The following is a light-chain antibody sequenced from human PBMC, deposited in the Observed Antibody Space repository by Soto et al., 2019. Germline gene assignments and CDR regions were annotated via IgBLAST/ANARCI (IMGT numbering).Light chain of an antibody. V-gene: IGLV2-11*01. CDR1: TSDVGGYDY. J-gene: IGLJ1*01. CDR3: CSYAGDSYV. Sequence: QSVLTQPRSVSGSPGQSVAISCTGTTSDVGGYDYVSWHQQHPGKAPKLIIFDVTKRPSGVPDRFSGSKSGNTASLTISGLQAEDEAEYFCCSYAGDSYVFGSGTKVTVL. CDR2: DVT.